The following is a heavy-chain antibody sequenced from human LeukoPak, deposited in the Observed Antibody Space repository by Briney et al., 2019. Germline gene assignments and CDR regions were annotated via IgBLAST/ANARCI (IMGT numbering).Heavy chain of an antibody. CDR1: GYTFTSYG. Sequence: ASVTVSCKASGYTFTSYGINWVRQAPGQGLEWMGWISAYNGNTNYAQKLQGRVTMTTDTSTSTAYMELRSLRSDDTAVYYCARVDVIAAAGFFYYGMDVWGQGTTVTVSS. V-gene: IGHV1-18*01. CDR3: ARVDVIAAAGFFYYGMDV. CDR2: ISAYNGNT. D-gene: IGHD6-13*01. J-gene: IGHJ6*02.